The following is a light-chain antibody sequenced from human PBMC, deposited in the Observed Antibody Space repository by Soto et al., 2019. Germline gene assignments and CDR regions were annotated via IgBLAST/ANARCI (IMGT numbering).Light chain of an antibody. CDR1: SSDIGAYNF. CDR2: DVN. J-gene: IGLJ2*01. Sequence: QSALTQPASVSGSPGQSITISCTGTSSDIGAYNFVSWYQQHPGKAPKLMLYDVNIRPSGVSNRFSGSKSGTTASLTISGPQAEDEADYYCTSWTTSTTMIFGGGTKVTVL. CDR3: TSWTTSTTMI. V-gene: IGLV2-14*03.